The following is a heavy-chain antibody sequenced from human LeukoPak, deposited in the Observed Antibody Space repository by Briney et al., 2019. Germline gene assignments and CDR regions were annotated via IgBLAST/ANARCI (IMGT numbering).Heavy chain of an antibody. CDR2: ISSSGSTI. CDR3: ARVSVVVVISKYYYYMDV. J-gene: IGHJ6*03. D-gene: IGHD3-22*01. Sequence: GGSLRLSCAASGFTFSSYEMNWVRQAPGKGLEWVSYISSSGSTIYYADSVKGRFTISRDNAKNSLYLQMNSLRAEDTAVYYCARVSVVVVISKYYYYMDVWGKGTTVTISS. V-gene: IGHV3-48*03. CDR1: GFTFSSYE.